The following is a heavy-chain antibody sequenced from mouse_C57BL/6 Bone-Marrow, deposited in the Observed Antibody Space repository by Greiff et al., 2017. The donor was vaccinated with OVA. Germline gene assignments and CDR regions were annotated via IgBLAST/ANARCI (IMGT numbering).Heavy chain of an antibody. J-gene: IGHJ1*03. V-gene: IGHV1-15*01. Sequence: QVQLQQSGAELVRPGASVTLSCKASGYTFTDYEMHWVKQTPVHGLEWIGAIDPETGGTAYNQKFKGKAILTADKSSSTAYMELRSLTSEDSAVYYCTREGYDGYYYGWYFDVWGTGTTVTVSS. CDR1: GYTFTDYE. CDR2: IDPETGGT. CDR3: TREGYDGYYYGWYFDV. D-gene: IGHD2-3*01.